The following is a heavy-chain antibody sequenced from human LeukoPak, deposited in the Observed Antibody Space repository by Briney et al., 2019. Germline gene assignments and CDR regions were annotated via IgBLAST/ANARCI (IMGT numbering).Heavy chain of an antibody. V-gene: IGHV3-23*01. CDR2: ISGSGGST. CDR1: GFTFSSYA. Sequence: GGSLRLSCAASGFTFSSYAMSWVREAPGEGVEWVSGISGSGGSTYYADSVKGRFTVSRDNSKNTLYLQMNSLRAEDTAVYYCAKGNYDFWSGYYRYFDLWGRGTLVTVSS. D-gene: IGHD3-3*01. J-gene: IGHJ2*01. CDR3: AKGNYDFWSGYYRYFDL.